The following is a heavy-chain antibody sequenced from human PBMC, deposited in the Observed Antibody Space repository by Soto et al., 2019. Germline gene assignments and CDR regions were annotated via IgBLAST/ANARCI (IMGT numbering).Heavy chain of an antibody. V-gene: IGHV1-69*13. CDR1: GGTFSSYA. Sequence: SVKVSCKASGGTFSSYAISWVRQAPGQGLEWMGGIIPIFGTANYAQKFQGRVTITADESTSTAYMELSSLRSEDTAVYYCAREGSGMSGSYWDYWGQGTLVTVSS. CDR3: AREGSGMSGSYWDY. D-gene: IGHD1-26*01. J-gene: IGHJ4*02. CDR2: IIPIFGTA.